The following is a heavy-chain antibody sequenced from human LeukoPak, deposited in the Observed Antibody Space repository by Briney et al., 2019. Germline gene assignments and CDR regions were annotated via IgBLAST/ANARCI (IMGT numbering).Heavy chain of an antibody. CDR1: GFTFSSYA. D-gene: IGHD3-22*01. CDR3: AKSHTKWLYDDGPQGWFDP. J-gene: IGHJ5*02. CDR2: ISGSGGST. V-gene: IGHV3-23*01. Sequence: GSLRLSCAASGFTFSSYAMSWVRQAPGKGLEWVSAISGSGGSTYYADSVKGRFTISRDNSKNTLYLQMNSLRAEDTAVYYCAKSHTKWLYDDGPQGWFDPWGQGTLVTVSS.